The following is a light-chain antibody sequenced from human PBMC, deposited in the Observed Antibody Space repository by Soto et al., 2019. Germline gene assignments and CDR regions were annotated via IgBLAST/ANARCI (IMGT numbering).Light chain of an antibody. CDR2: DTS. V-gene: IGKV3-11*01. CDR1: QTISSM. CDR3: QQRHNWPIT. J-gene: IGKJ5*01. Sequence: EIVLTQSPATLSLSPGERATLSCRTSQTISSMLNWYQQRPGQAPRLLIYDTSNRATDIPARFSGSGSGTDFILTISSLDPEDFGVYFCQQRHNWPITFGQGTRLDIK.